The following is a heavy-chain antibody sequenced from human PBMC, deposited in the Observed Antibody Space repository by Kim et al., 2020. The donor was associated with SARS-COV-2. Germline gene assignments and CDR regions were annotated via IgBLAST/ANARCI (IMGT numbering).Heavy chain of an antibody. J-gene: IGHJ5*02. D-gene: IGHD3-3*01. CDR2: INHSGST. V-gene: IGHV4-34*01. CDR1: GGSFSGYY. CDR3: ARGTPGQMETVLRFLEWLFRGFDP. Sequence: SETLSLTCAVYGGSFSGYYWSWIRQPPGKGLEWIGEINHSGSTNYNPSLKSRVTISVDTSKNQFSLKLSSVTAADTAVYYCARGTPGQMETVLRFLEWLFRGFDPWGQGTLVTVSS.